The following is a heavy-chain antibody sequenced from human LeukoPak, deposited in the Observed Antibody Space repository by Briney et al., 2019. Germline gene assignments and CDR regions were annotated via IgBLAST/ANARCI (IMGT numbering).Heavy chain of an antibody. CDR2: IYHSGST. D-gene: IGHD4-23*01. CDR3: ARDLHGGNSFTSDWYFDL. V-gene: IGHV4-4*02. CDR1: GGSISISSSNW. J-gene: IGHJ2*01. Sequence: PSETLSLTCAVSGGSISISSSNWWSWVRQPPGKGLEWIGEIYHSGSTNYNPSLKSRVTISVDKSKNQFSLKLSSVTAADTAVHYCARDLHGGNSFTSDWYFDLWGRGTLVTVSS.